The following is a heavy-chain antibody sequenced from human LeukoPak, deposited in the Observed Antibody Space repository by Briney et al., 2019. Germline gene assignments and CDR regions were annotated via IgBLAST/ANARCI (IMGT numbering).Heavy chain of an antibody. J-gene: IGHJ3*02. CDR2: ISSNGGST. CDR1: GFTFSSYA. D-gene: IGHD6-6*01. V-gene: IGHV3-64*01. CDR3: ARDPGPSTAAWGAFDI. Sequence: GGSPRLSCAASGFTFSSYAMHWVRQAPGKGLEYVSAISSNGGSTYYANSVKGRFTISRDNSKNTLYLQMGSLRAEDMAVYFCARDPGPSTAAWGAFDIWGQGTVVIVSS.